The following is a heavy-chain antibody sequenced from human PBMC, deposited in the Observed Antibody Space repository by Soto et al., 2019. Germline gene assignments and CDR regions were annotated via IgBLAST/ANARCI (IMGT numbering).Heavy chain of an antibody. D-gene: IGHD4-17*01. J-gene: IGHJ5*02. Sequence: EEQLLESGGGLVQPGGSLRLSCAASGFSFSSYGMSWVRQAPGKGLEWASGISGGGDSTYYADSVKGRFTISRDKSKNTLYLQMNSLRAEDTAVYYCARGQDDYGDSDVWFDPWGQGTLVSVSS. CDR2: ISGGGDST. V-gene: IGHV3-23*01. CDR3: ARGQDDYGDSDVWFDP. CDR1: GFSFSSYG.